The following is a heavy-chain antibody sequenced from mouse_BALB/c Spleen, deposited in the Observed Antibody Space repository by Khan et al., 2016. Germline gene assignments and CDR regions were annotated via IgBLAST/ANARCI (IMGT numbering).Heavy chain of an antibody. CDR1: GFDFRRYW. CDR2: INPDSRTI. V-gene: IGHV4-1*02. CDR3: ARAGYYGDIAY. J-gene: IGHJ3*01. D-gene: IGHD1-1*01. Sequence: EVKLLESGGGLVQPGGSLKLSCAASGFDFRRYWMSWVRQAPGKGLEWIGEINPDSRTINYSPSLKDKLPISRDNAKSTLYLQMSKVRSEDTALYYCARAGYYGDIAYWGQGTLVSVSA.